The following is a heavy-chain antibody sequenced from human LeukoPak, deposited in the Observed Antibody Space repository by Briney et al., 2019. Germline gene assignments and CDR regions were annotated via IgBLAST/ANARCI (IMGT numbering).Heavy chain of an antibody. D-gene: IGHD6-6*01. CDR2: IIPIFGIA. Sequence: GSSVKVSCKASGRTFSSYAISWVRQAPGQGLEWMGRIIPIFGIANYAQKFQGRVTITADKSTSTAYMELSSLRSEDTAVYYCARSIAARHYYYYGMDVWGQGTTVTVSS. CDR1: GRTFSSYA. V-gene: IGHV1-69*04. CDR3: ARSIAARHYYYYGMDV. J-gene: IGHJ6*02.